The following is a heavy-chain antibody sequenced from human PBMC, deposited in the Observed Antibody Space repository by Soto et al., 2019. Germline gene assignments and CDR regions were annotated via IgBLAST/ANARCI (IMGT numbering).Heavy chain of an antibody. CDR1: GYTFTSCG. D-gene: IGHD6-19*01. CDR2: ISAYNGNT. J-gene: IGHJ4*02. CDR3: ARDLAVGLVDY. Sequence: QVQLVQSGAEVKKPGASVKVSCKASGYTFTSCGISWVRQAPGQGLEWMGWISAYNGNTKYTQKLQGRVTMTTDTSTSTGYMELRSLRSDDTAVYYCARDLAVGLVDYWGQGTLVTVSS. V-gene: IGHV1-18*01.